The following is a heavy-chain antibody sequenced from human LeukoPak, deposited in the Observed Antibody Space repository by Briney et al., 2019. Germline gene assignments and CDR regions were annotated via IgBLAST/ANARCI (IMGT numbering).Heavy chain of an antibody. Sequence: PSETLSLTCAVYGGSFSGYYWSWIRQPPGKGLEWIGEINHSGSTNYNPSLKSRVTISVDTSKNQFSLKLSSVTAADTAVYYCARHLPYRRLGDYWGQGTLVTVSS. CDR1: GGSFSGYY. V-gene: IGHV4-34*01. CDR2: INHSGST. D-gene: IGHD2-21*01. CDR3: ARHLPYRRLGDY. J-gene: IGHJ4*02.